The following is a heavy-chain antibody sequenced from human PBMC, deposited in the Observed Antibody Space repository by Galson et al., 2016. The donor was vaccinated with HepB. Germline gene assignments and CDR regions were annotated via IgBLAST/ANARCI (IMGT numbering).Heavy chain of an antibody. CDR1: GFTFDDYA. J-gene: IGHJ5*02. Sequence: SLRLSCAASGFTFDDYAMHWVRQAPGKGLEWVSSISWNSGRKGYADSVKGRFTISRDNARNSLYLQMNSLRTEDTALYYCVKDPKRDVWSGYNWFDPWGQGTLVTVSS. D-gene: IGHD3-3*01. V-gene: IGHV3-9*01. CDR2: ISWNSGRK. CDR3: VKDPKRDVWSGYNWFDP.